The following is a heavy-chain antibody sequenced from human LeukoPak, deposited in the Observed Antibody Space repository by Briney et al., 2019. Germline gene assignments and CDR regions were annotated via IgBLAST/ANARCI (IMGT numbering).Heavy chain of an antibody. D-gene: IGHD3-22*01. CDR2: IWSDGGKK. CDR1: GFTFSSCG. J-gene: IGHJ4*02. Sequence: GGSLRLSWTASGFTFSSCGMHWVRQAPGQGLEWVAVIWSDGGKKYHADSVKGRFTISRDNTKNMLYLQMNSLRAEDTAIYYCVRVGTDSIGSYPDYWGQGTLVTVTS. V-gene: IGHV3-33*01. CDR3: VRVGTDSIGSYPDY.